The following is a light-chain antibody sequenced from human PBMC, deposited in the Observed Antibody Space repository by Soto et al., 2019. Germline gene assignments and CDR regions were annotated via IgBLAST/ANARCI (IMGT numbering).Light chain of an antibody. CDR1: QSISDT. V-gene: IGKV3-15*01. Sequence: EIVMTQSPATLSVSPGGRATLSCRASQSISDTLAWYQQKPGQAPRLLIYGASTRAPGFPARFSGSGSGTDFTLTINSLQPEDVATYYCQKYNSAPHTFGPGTKVDIK. CDR2: GAS. CDR3: QKYNSAPHT. J-gene: IGKJ3*01.